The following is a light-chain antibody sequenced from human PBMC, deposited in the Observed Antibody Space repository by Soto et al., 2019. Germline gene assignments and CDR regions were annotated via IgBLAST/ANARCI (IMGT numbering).Light chain of an antibody. Sequence: EIVLTQSPGTLSLSPGERATLSCRASQKVSSSNLVWYQQRPGQAPRLLIHGASTRATGVPDRFSGSGSGTDFTLTISRLEPEDFAVYYWQQCATSPLTFGGGTKVEIK. J-gene: IGKJ4*01. CDR3: QQCATSPLT. CDR1: QKVSSSN. CDR2: GAS. V-gene: IGKV3-20*01.